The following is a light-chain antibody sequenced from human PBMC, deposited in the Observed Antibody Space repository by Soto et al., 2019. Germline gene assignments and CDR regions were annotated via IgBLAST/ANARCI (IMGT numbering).Light chain of an antibody. Sequence: IHMAQAPSTLSASVGDRVTVTCRAGQSISSWLAWYQQKPGKAPKLLIYDASSLESGVPSRFSGSGSGTEFTLTISRLQPDDFATYYCHQYNSYWTFGQGTKVDIK. CDR2: DAS. CDR3: HQYNSYWT. V-gene: IGKV1-5*01. J-gene: IGKJ1*01. CDR1: QSISSW.